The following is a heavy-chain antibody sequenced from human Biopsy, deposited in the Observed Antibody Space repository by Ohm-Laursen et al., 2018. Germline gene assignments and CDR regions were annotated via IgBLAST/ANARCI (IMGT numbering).Heavy chain of an antibody. J-gene: IGHJ5*02. CDR2: VSATATSV. V-gene: IGHV3-11*01. CDR3: ARNVRLQMTEHSGVISYSRYFAMDA. D-gene: IGHD1-26*01. CDR1: GFTFTDYD. Sequence: SLRLSCAASGFTFTDYDMSWVRHVPGQGLQWLALVSATATSVYYADSVRGRFFISRDNAENSVFLEMSNLRADDTALYYCARNVRLQMTEHSGVISYSRYFAMDAWGQGTLVIVSS.